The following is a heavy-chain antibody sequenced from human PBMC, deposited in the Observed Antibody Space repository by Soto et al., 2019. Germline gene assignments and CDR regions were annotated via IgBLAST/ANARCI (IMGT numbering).Heavy chain of an antibody. J-gene: IGHJ4*02. CDR2: ISGSGGST. CDR3: AKPIWDRIAGAGTTQVDY. D-gene: IGHD6-19*01. Sequence: EVQLLESGGGLVQPGGSLRLSCAASGFTFSSYAMSWVRQAPGKGLEWVSAISGSGGSTYYADSVKGRFTISRDNSKNTLYLQMNSLRAEDTAVYYCAKPIWDRIAGAGTTQVDYWGQGTLVTVSS. V-gene: IGHV3-23*01. CDR1: GFTFSSYA.